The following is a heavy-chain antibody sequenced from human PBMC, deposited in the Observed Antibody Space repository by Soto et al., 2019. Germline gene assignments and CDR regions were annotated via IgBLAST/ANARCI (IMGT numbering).Heavy chain of an antibody. D-gene: IGHD1-26*01. CDR2: ISYDGSNK. CDR3: AGSRREMSDAFDI. J-gene: IGHJ3*02. CDR1: GFTFSSYA. Sequence: QGQLVESGGGVVQPGRSLRLSCAASGFTFSSYAMHWVRQAPGKGLEWVAVISYDGSNKYYAESVKGRFTISRDNSKNTLYLQMNSLRAEDTAVFYCAGSRREMSDAFDIWGQGTMVTVSS. V-gene: IGHV3-30*01.